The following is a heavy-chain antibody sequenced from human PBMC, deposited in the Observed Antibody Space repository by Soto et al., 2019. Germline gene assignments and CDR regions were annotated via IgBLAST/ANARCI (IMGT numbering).Heavy chain of an antibody. CDR3: AKDGRRRITIFGAGSTYYYGMAV. V-gene: IGHV3-30*18. CDR2: ISYDGSNK. Sequence: GGSLRLSCAASGFTFSSYGMHWVRQAPGKGLEWVAVISYDGSNKYYADSVKGRFTISRDNSKNTLYLQMNSLRAEDTAVYYCAKDGRRRITIFGAGSTYYYGMAVWGQGTTVTVSS. D-gene: IGHD3-3*01. J-gene: IGHJ6*02. CDR1: GFTFSSYG.